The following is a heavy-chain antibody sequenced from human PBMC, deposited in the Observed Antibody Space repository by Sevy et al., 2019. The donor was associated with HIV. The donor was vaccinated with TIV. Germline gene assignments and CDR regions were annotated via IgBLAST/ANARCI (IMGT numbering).Heavy chain of an antibody. Sequence: GGSLRLSCAASGFTFSNAWMSWVRQAPGKGLEWVGRIKSKTDGGTTDYDAPVTGRFTISTDDSKNTPYLQMNSLKTEDTAVYYCTTSPGVTASFGGVSFSDHYYGMDVWGQGTTVTVSS. CDR2: IKSKTDGGTT. D-gene: IGHD2-21*02. V-gene: IGHV3-15*01. J-gene: IGHJ6*02. CDR1: GFTFSNAW. CDR3: TTSPGVTASFGGVSFSDHYYGMDV.